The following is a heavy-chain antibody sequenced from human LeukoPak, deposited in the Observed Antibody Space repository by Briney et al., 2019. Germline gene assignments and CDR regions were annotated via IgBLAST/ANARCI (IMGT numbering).Heavy chain of an antibody. CDR3: ARVRVPYNPRGDFAY. Sequence: ASVKVSCMASGYTFTSYGISWVRQAPGQGLEWMGWISAYNGNTNYAQKLQGRDTMTTDTFTSTPYMELRSLRSDDTPVYFCARVRVPYNPRGDFAYGGQATPVTVPA. D-gene: IGHD1-1*01. V-gene: IGHV1-18*01. J-gene: IGHJ4*02. CDR1: GYTFTSYG. CDR2: ISAYNGNT.